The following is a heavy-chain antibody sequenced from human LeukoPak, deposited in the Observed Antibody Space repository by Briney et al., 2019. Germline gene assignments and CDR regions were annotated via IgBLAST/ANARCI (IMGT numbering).Heavy chain of an antibody. CDR1: GGSISRYY. Sequence: PSETLSLTCTVSGGSISRYYWSWIRQPPGKGLEWIGYIYYRGGTSYYPPLKSRGTTTVDTTKNKIPLQLSSVTAADTAVYFCARVPYYYDSSGAFDVWGLGTMVTVSS. V-gene: IGHV4-59*01. D-gene: IGHD3-22*01. CDR3: ARVPYYYDSSGAFDV. J-gene: IGHJ3*01. CDR2: IYYRGGT.